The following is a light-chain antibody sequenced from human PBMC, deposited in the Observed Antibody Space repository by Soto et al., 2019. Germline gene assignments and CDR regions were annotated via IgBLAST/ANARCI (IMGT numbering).Light chain of an antibody. Sequence: AIQLTQSPSSLSASVGDRVIITCRASQGISSALAWYHQKPGKAPKLLIFDASTLKGGVPSRFSGSRSGTDFTLTISSLQPEDFATYYCQQFNSYPWTFGQGTKVEIK. J-gene: IGKJ1*01. CDR1: QGISSA. V-gene: IGKV1-13*02. CDR3: QQFNSYPWT. CDR2: DAS.